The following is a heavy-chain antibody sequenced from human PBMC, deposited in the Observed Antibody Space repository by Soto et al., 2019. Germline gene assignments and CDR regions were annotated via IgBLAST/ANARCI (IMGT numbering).Heavy chain of an antibody. D-gene: IGHD2-8*02. J-gene: IGHJ4*02. CDR2: INHRGST. Sequence: NPSETLSLTCAVYGGSFSGYYWTWIRQPPGTGLEWIGEINHRGSTNYNPSLKSRVTISVDTSKNQFSLKLTSVTAADTAGYYCARDKITGLFDYWGQGTLVTVSS. CDR1: GGSFSGYY. CDR3: ARDKITGLFDY. V-gene: IGHV4-34*01.